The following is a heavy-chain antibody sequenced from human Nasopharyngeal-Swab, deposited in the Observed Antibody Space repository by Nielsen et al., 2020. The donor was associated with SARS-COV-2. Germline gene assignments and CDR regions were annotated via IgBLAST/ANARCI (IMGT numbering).Heavy chain of an antibody. CDR2: IGTAGDT. CDR3: ARGVGFGELIGATFDL. Sequence: GESLKISCSASGFTFSTYDMHWVRQATGKGLEWVSAIGTAGDTFYPASVKGRFTISRENAENSLSLQMNSLRAGDTAVYYCARGVGFGELIGATFDLWGQGTMVTVSS. J-gene: IGHJ3*01. D-gene: IGHD3-10*01. V-gene: IGHV3-13*04. CDR1: GFTFSTYD.